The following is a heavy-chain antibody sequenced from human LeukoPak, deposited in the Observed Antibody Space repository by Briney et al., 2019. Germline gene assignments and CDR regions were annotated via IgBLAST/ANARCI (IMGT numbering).Heavy chain of an antibody. CDR3: ARDDPRIAPDP. J-gene: IGHJ5*02. CDR2: IYYSGST. CDR1: GGSISSYY. Sequence: SETLSLTCTVSGGSISSYYWSWIRQPPGKGLEWIGYIYYSGSTNYNPSLKSRVTISVDTSKNQFSLKLSSVTAADTAVYYCARDDPRIAPDPWGQGTLVTVSS. V-gene: IGHV4-59*01. D-gene: IGHD6-13*01.